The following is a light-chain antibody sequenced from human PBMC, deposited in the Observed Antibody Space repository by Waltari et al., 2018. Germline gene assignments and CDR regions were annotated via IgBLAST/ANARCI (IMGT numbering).Light chain of an antibody. V-gene: IGKV1-39*01. Sequence: DIQMTQSPSSLSASVGDRVTITCRASQSITSYLNWYQQKPGKAPKLLIHTVSSLQSGVPSSFSGSGSGTDFTLTISSLQPEDFATYSCQQSYGTPWTFGEGTKVEIK. CDR1: QSITSY. J-gene: IGKJ1*01. CDR2: TVS. CDR3: QQSYGTPWT.